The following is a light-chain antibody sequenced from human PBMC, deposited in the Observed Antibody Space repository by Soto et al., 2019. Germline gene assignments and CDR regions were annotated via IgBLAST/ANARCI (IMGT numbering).Light chain of an antibody. J-gene: IGKJ4*01. CDR1: QTVLYSSNNKNY. V-gene: IGKV4-1*01. Sequence: DILMTQSPHYLAVSLGERATINCRSSQTVLYSSNNKNYLAWYQQKPGQPPKLLIYWAYTRESGVPDRFRGSGFGADFTLSISNLHAEDVTVYYCHQYYSTPLTFGRATKMEIK. CDR3: HQYYSTPLT. CDR2: WAY.